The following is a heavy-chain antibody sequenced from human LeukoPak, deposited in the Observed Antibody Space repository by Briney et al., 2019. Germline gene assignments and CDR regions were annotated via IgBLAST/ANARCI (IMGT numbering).Heavy chain of an antibody. J-gene: IGHJ6*02. D-gene: IGHD2-2*02. CDR3: ARTHIVVVPAAIPVPSYYGMDV. CDR1: GGSFSGYY. CDR2: INHSGST. Sequence: PSETLYLTCAVYGGSFSGYYWSWIRQPPGEGLEWIGEINHSGSTNYNPSLKSRVTISVDTSKNQFSLKLSSVTAADTAVYYCARTHIVVVPAAIPVPSYYGMDVWGQGTTVTVSS. V-gene: IGHV4-34*01.